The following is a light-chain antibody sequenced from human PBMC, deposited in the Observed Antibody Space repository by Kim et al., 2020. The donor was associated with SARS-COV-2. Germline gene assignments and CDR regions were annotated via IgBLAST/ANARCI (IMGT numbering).Light chain of an antibody. CDR2: GAS. Sequence: DIVMTQSPATLSVSPGERATLSCRASQSFSSNLAWYQQKPGQAPRLLIYGASTRATGIPARFSGSGSGTEFTLTISSLQSEDFTVYYCHQYNNWPLTFGQGTKLEI. CDR1: QSFSSN. V-gene: IGKV3-15*01. J-gene: IGKJ2*01. CDR3: HQYNNWPLT.